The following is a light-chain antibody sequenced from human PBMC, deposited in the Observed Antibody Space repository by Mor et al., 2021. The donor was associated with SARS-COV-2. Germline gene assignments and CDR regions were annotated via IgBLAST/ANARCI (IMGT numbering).Light chain of an antibody. Sequence: KNYLGWYQQKPGPPPKLIIYWASTRESGVPDRFCGSGSGTDYTLPHSSLHPEDVAAYYRQPYSSTPQTFCQGTKVENK. V-gene: IGKV4-1*01. CDR3: QPYSSTPQT. J-gene: IGKJ1*01. CDR1: KNY. CDR2: WAS.